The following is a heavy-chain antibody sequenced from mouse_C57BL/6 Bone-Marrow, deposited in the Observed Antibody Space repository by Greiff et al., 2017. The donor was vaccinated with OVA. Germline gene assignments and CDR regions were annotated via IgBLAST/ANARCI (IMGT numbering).Heavy chain of an antibody. D-gene: IGHD2-2*01. CDR3: ARSIIYSVYEGWVAY. J-gene: IGHJ3*01. Sequence: QVQLKESGPELVKPGASVKISCKASGYAFSSSWMNWVKQRPGKGLEWIGRIYPGDGDTNYNGKFKGKATLTADKSSSTAYMQLSSLTSEDSAVYFCARSIIYSVYEGWVAYWGEGTLVTVSA. CDR1: GYAFSSSW. V-gene: IGHV1-82*01. CDR2: IYPGDGDT.